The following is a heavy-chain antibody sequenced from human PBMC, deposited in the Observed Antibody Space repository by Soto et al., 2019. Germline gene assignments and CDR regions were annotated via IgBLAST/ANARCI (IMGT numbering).Heavy chain of an antibody. V-gene: IGHV3-33*01. CDR1: GFTFRNHG. CDR3: ARDIASRRFDY. J-gene: IGHJ4*02. D-gene: IGHD6-6*01. Sequence: GSLRLSCEASGFTFRNHGMHWVRQAPGKGLEWVAVIWYDGSDKYYADSVKGRFTISRDNSKNTLYLQMNSLRAEDTAVYYCARDIASRRFDYLGQGTLVTVSS. CDR2: IWYDGSDK.